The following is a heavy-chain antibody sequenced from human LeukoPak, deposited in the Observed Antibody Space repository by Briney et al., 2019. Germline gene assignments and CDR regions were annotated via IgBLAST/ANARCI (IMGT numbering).Heavy chain of an antibody. CDR2: ISDSGGST. Sequence: GGSLRLSCAASGFTFSSYAMSWVRQAPGKGLEWVSIISDSGGSTYHADSVKGRFTMSRDNSKNTLYLQMNSLRAEDTAVYYCAKYEASTVTPASGSWGQGTLVTVSS. V-gene: IGHV3-23*01. D-gene: IGHD4-17*01. CDR1: GFTFSSYA. CDR3: AKYEASTVTPASGS. J-gene: IGHJ5*02.